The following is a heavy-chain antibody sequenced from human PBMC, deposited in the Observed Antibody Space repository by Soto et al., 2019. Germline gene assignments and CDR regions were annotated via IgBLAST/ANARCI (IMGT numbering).Heavy chain of an antibody. CDR2: VKPYNRT. D-gene: IGHD2-15*01. V-gene: IGHV1-46*01. CDR1: TFSLRNYY. Sequence: ASVKVSFKASTFSLRNYYMHWVRQAPGQGLEWMGIVKPYNRTKNAERFQGRVTMTRDTSTNTLYMELSSLTSDDTAVYYCAIQRSGVVYWGQGTLVTVSS. CDR3: AIQRSGVVY. J-gene: IGHJ4*02.